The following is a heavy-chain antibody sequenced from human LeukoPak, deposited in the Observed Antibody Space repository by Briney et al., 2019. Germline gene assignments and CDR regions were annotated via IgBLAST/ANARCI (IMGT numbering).Heavy chain of an antibody. D-gene: IGHD1-26*01. Sequence: PSETLSLTCTVSGGSITSYYWSWIRQPPGKGLEWIGYIYYSDSAKYNPSLKSRVTISVDTSKNQFSLKLRSVTAADTAVYYCARRGGSPLGAFDIWAQGTMVTVSS. J-gene: IGHJ3*02. V-gene: IGHV4-59*01. CDR3: ARRGGSPLGAFDI. CDR2: IYYSDSA. CDR1: GGSITSYY.